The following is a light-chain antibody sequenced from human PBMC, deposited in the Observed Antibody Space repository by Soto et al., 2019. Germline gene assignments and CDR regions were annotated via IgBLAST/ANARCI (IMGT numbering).Light chain of an antibody. Sequence: AIQLTQSPSSLSASVGDRVTITCRASQGISSALAWYQQKPGKAPKLLIYDASSLESGVPSRFSGSGSGTDFTLTISSLQPEDFATYHCQQFNSYPPSITFCQGTRLEIK. CDR2: DAS. J-gene: IGKJ5*01. CDR3: QQFNSYPPSIT. V-gene: IGKV1-13*02. CDR1: QGISSA.